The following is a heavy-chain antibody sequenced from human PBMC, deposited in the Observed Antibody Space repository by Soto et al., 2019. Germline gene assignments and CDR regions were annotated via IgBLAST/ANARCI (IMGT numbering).Heavy chain of an antibody. D-gene: IGHD6-19*01. Sequence: GSLRLSCAASGFTFSSNSMKWVRQAPGKGLEWVSLISSSSSYIYYADSVKGRFTISRDNAKNSLYLQMNSLRAEDTAVYYCARVGYSSGWLPDYXGQGTLVTVSS. J-gene: IGHJ4*02. CDR2: ISSSSSYI. CDR1: GFTFSSNS. CDR3: ARVGYSSGWLPDY. V-gene: IGHV3-21*01.